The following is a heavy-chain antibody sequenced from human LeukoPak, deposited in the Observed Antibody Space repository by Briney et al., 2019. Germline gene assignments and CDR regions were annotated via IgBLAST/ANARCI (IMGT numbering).Heavy chain of an antibody. CDR2: IYHSGST. V-gene: IGHV4-38-2*02. CDR1: GYSISSGYY. Sequence: SETLSLTCTVSGYSISSGYYWGWIRQPPGKGLEWIESIYHSGSTYYNPSLKSRVTISVDTSKNQFSLKLSSVTAADTAVYYCAGGAIWYDSSGYYGPIDYWGQGTLVTVSS. D-gene: IGHD3-22*01. J-gene: IGHJ4*02. CDR3: AGGAIWYDSSGYYGPIDY.